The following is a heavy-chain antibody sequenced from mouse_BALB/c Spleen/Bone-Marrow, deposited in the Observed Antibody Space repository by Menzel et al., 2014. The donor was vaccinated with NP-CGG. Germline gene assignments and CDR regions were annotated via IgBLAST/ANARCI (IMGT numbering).Heavy chain of an antibody. Sequence: QVQLQQSGADLVRPGSSVKISCKASGYAFSSYWMNWVKQRPGQGLEWIGQIYPGDGDTNYNGKFKGKATLTADKSSSTAYMQLSSLTSEDSAVYFCARSLYYGSSYPLYAMDYWGQGTSVTVSS. D-gene: IGHD1-1*01. V-gene: IGHV1-80*01. J-gene: IGHJ4*01. CDR1: GYAFSSYW. CDR3: ARSLYYGSSYPLYAMDY. CDR2: IYPGDGDT.